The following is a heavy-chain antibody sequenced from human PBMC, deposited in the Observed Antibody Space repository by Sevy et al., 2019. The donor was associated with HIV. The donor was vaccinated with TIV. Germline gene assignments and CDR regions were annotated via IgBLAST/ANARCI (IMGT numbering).Heavy chain of an antibody. CDR1: GFTFSSYN. Sequence: GGSLRLSCAASGFTFSSYNMNWVRQAPGKGLEWVSSITSTSDYIYYADSLKGRCTISRDNAKTLLYLQMNSLRAEDTAAYYCARGPPPFYAMDVWGQGTTVTVSS. J-gene: IGHJ6*02. CDR2: ITSTSDYI. V-gene: IGHV3-21*06. CDR3: ARGPPPFYAMDV.